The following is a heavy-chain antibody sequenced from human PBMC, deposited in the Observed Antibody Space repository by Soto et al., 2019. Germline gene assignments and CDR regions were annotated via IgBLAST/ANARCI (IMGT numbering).Heavy chain of an antibody. D-gene: IGHD3-16*01. CDR1: GGSISSGGYY. CDR3: ARTISRGTENWFDP. Sequence: SETLSLTCTVSGGSISSGGYYWSWIRQHPGKGLEWIGYIYYSGSTYYNPSLKSRVTISVDTSKNQFSLKLSSVTAADTAVYYCARTISRGTENWFDPWGQGTLVTVSS. V-gene: IGHV4-31*03. CDR2: IYYSGST. J-gene: IGHJ5*02.